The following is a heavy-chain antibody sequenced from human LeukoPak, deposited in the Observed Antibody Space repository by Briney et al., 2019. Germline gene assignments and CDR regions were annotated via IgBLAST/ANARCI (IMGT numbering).Heavy chain of an antibody. V-gene: IGHV3-23*01. CDR3: ARVKWELLTKYYFDY. CDR1: GFTFSSYA. Sequence: GGSLRLSCAASGFTFSSYAMSWVRQAPGKGLEWVSAISGSGGSTYYADSVKGRFTISRDNSKNTLYLQMNSLSAEDTAVYYCARVKWELLTKYYFDYWGQGTLVTVSS. D-gene: IGHD1-26*01. J-gene: IGHJ4*02. CDR2: ISGSGGST.